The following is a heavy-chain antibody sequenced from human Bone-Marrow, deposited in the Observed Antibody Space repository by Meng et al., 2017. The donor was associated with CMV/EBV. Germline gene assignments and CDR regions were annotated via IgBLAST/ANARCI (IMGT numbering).Heavy chain of an antibody. Sequence: GGSLRLSCAASGFSFSGYSMNWVRQAPGKGLEWVSYISSTGSTIYYAVSVKGRFTISRDNAKNSLYLQMYSLRAEDPVVYYWASEWRDFVVYWGQGTLVTVSS. CDR1: GFSFSGYS. CDR3: ASEWRDFVVY. V-gene: IGHV3-48*04. D-gene: IGHD2-21*01. J-gene: IGHJ4*02. CDR2: ISSTGSTI.